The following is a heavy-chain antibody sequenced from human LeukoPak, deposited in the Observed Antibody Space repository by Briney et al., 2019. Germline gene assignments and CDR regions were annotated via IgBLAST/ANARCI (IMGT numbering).Heavy chain of an antibody. CDR2: ISSSSSYI. CDR1: GFTFSSYS. J-gene: IGHJ4*02. V-gene: IGHV3-21*01. D-gene: IGHD3-16*01. CDR3: AKEGGYMYDYVGGSDY. Sequence: PGGSLRLSCAASGFTFSSYSMNWVRQAPGKGLEWVSSISSSSSYIYYADSVKGRFTISRDDSKSTLQMNSLRVEDTAVYYCAKEGGYMYDYVGGSDYRGQGTLVTVSS.